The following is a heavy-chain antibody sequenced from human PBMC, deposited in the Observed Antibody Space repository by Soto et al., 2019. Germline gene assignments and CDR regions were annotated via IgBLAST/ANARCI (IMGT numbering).Heavy chain of an antibody. D-gene: IGHD4-4*01. CDR1: GYTFTSYY. V-gene: IGHV1-46*03. CDR2: INPSGGST. Sequence: ASVKVSCKASGYTFTSYYVHWVRQAPGQGLEWMGIINPSGGSTSYAQKFQGRVTMTSDTSTSTVYMELNGLKSEDTAVYYCAKSSTTLTGYYYYMDVWGKGTTVTVSS. CDR3: AKSSTTLTGYYYYMDV. J-gene: IGHJ6*03.